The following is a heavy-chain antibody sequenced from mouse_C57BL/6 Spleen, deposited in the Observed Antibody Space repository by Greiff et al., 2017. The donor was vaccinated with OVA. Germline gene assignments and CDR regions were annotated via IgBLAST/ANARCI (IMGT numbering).Heavy chain of an antibody. J-gene: IGHJ2*01. CDR1: GYTFTDYY. CDR2: INPTNGGT. V-gene: IGHV1-26*01. CDR3: ARRVYGYDGYYFDY. D-gene: IGHD2-2*01. Sequence: EVQLQQSGPELVKPGASVKISCKASGYTFTDYYMHWVKQSHGQSLEWIGDINPTNGGTRYNQTFKGKATLTVDKSSSTAYMELRSLTSEDSAVYYGARRVYGYDGYYFDYWGQGTTLTVSS.